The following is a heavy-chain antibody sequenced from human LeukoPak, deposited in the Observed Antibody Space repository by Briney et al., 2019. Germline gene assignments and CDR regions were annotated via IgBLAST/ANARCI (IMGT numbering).Heavy chain of an antibody. Sequence: ASVKVSCKASGYTFTSYDINWVRQATGQGLEWMGWINPNSGGTNYAQKFQGRVTMTRDASISTAYMELSRLRSDDTAVYYCARMDHIAAAGTDYWGQGTLVTVSS. CDR1: GYTFTSYD. D-gene: IGHD6-13*01. J-gene: IGHJ4*02. V-gene: IGHV1-2*02. CDR3: ARMDHIAAAGTDY. CDR2: INPNSGGT.